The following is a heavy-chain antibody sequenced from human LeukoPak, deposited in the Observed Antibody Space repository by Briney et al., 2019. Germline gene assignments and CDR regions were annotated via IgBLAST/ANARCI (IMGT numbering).Heavy chain of an antibody. CDR3: AKLGSGRTIDY. V-gene: IGHV3-30*02. CDR2: IRYDGSNK. J-gene: IGHJ4*02. D-gene: IGHD1-26*01. CDR1: GFTFSSYG. Sequence: GGSLRLSCAASGFTFSSYGTHWVRQAPGKGLEWVAFIRYDGSNKYYADSVKGRFTISRDNSKNTLYLQMNSLRAEDTAVYYCAKLGSGRTIDYWGQGTLVTVSS.